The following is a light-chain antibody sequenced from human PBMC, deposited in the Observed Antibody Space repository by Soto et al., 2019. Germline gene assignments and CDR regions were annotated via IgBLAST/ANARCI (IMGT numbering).Light chain of an antibody. J-gene: IGKJ4*01. CDR1: QGISSY. V-gene: IGKV1-9*01. Sequence: IHLTHAPAFLSASVLYRVTITFLASQGISSYLAWYQQKPGKAPKLLIHAASTLQSGVPSRFSGSGSGTEFTLTISSLQPEDFATYYCQQLNSYPLTFGGGTKADIK. CDR3: QQLNSYPLT. CDR2: AAS.